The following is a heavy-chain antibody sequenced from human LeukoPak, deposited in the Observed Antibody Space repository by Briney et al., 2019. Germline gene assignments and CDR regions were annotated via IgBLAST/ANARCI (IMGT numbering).Heavy chain of an antibody. CDR1: GGSISGYY. V-gene: IGHV4-59*01. CDR3: ARAVNHGYSDY. Sequence: PSETLCLTCTVSGGSISGYYWSWIRQPPGKGLEWIGYIYYSGSTTYNPSLKSRVIISVDTSNNQFSLKLSSVTAADTAVYYCARAVNHGYSDYWGQGTLVTVSS. J-gene: IGHJ4*02. D-gene: IGHD3-22*01. CDR2: IYYSGST.